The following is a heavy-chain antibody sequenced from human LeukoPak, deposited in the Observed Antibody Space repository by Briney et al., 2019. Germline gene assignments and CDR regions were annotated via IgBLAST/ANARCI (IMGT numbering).Heavy chain of an antibody. Sequence: PGGSLRLSCAASGFTFSSYAMHWVRQAPGKGLEWVAVISYDGSNKYYADSVKGRFTISRDNSKNTLYLQMNSLRAEDTAVYYCAKWICGSTSCYKGYFDYWGQGTLATVSS. CDR2: ISYDGSNK. J-gene: IGHJ4*02. CDR1: GFTFSSYA. CDR3: AKWICGSTSCYKGYFDY. D-gene: IGHD2-2*02. V-gene: IGHV3-30-3*02.